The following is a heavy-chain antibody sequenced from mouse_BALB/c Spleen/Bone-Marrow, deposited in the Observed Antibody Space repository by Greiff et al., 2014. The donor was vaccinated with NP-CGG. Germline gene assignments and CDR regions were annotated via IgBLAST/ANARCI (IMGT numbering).Heavy chain of an antibody. CDR3: AREGGLRRGDYYVMDY. J-gene: IGHJ4*01. CDR2: INPYSDGT. D-gene: IGHD2-4*01. Sequence: VHVKQSGPELVKPGASVKMSCKASGYTFTGYVMHWVKQKPGQGLEWIGYINPYSDGTKYNEEFKGKATLTSDKSSSTAYMELSSLTSEDSAVYYCAREGGLRRGDYYVMDYWGQGTSVTVSS. V-gene: IGHV1-14*01. CDR1: GYTFTGYV.